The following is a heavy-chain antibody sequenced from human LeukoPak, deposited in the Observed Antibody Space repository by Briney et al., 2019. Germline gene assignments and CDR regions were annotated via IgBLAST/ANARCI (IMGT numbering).Heavy chain of an antibody. V-gene: IGHV1-2*02. CDR1: GYTFTGYY. D-gene: IGHD4-17*01. CDR2: INPNTGVT. CDR3: ARDRTTVTTGYYGMDV. J-gene: IGHJ6*02. Sequence: ASVKVSCKASGYTFTGYYMHWVRQAPGPELEWMGWINPNTGVTNYAQKFQGRVTLTRDTSIITAYMELTRLRSDDTAMYYCARDRTTVTTGYYGMDVWGQGTTLTVSS.